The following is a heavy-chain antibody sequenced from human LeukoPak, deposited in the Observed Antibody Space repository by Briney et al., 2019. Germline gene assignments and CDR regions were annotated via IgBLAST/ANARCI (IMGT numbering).Heavy chain of an antibody. CDR1: GFTFSSYD. CDR3: ARDLQYYDIGLLVAFDI. Sequence: GSLRLSCAASGFTFSSYDMHWVRQATGKGLEWVSAIGTAGDTYYPGSVKGRFTISRENAKNSLYLQMNSLRAGDTAVYYCARDLQYYDIGLLVAFDIWGQGTMVTVSS. D-gene: IGHD3-9*01. V-gene: IGHV3-13*01. J-gene: IGHJ3*02. CDR2: IGTAGDT.